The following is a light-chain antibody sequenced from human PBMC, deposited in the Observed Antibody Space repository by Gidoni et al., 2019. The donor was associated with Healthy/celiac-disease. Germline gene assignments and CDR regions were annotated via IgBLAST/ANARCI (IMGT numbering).Light chain of an antibody. Sequence: DIVMTQSPDSMAVSLGERATINCKSSQSVLYSSNNKNYLAWYQQKPGQPPKLLIYWASTRDSGVPDRFSGSGSGTDFTLTISSLQAEDVAVYYCQQYYSTPYTFXQXTKLEIK. J-gene: IGKJ2*01. CDR1: QSVLYSSNNKNY. V-gene: IGKV4-1*01. CDR2: WAS. CDR3: QQYYSTPYT.